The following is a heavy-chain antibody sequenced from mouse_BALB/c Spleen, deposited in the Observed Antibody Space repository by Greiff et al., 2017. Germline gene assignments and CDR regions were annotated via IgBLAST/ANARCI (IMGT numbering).Heavy chain of an antibody. CDR2: IYPGNSDT. CDR3: TREEGYGYDENY. CDR1: GYTFTSYW. D-gene: IGHD2-2*01. V-gene: IGHV1-5*01. J-gene: IGHJ2*01. Sequence: DVKLQESGTVLARPGASVKMSCKASGYTFTSYWMHWVKQRPGQGLEWIGAIYPGNSDTSYNQKFKGKAKLTAVTSTSTAYMELSSLTNEDSAVYYCTREEGYGYDENYWGQGTTLTVSS.